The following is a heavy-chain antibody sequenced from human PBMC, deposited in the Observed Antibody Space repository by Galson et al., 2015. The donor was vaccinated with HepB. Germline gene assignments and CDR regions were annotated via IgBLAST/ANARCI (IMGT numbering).Heavy chain of an antibody. J-gene: IGHJ3*02. CDR1: GFIFDDYA. V-gene: IGHV3-9*01. Sequence: SLRLSCAASGFIFDDYAIHWVRQPPGKGLEWVSRISWNTGITESADSVKGRFPISRDTAKNSLDLQMNSLRAEDTALYYCAKVASSWYSGAFDIWGQGTKVTVSS. D-gene: IGHD6-13*01. CDR3: AKVASSWYSGAFDI. CDR2: ISWNTGIT.